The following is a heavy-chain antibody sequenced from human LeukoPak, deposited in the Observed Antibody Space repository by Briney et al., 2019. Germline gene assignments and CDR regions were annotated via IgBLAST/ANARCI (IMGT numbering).Heavy chain of an antibody. Sequence: SETLSLTCTVSGASIRSHYWNWIRQTAGERLEWIGRIYNNRSPDYNPSLKSRVTISVDTSKNQLSLKMTSVTVADTALYYCVRESVFGSRYYFDYWGHGILVTVSS. CDR2: IYNNRSP. D-gene: IGHD3-3*01. CDR1: GASIRSHY. CDR3: VRESVFGSRYYFDY. J-gene: IGHJ4*01. V-gene: IGHV4-4*07.